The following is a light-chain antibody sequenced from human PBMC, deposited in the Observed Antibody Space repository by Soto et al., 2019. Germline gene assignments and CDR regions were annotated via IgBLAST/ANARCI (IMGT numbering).Light chain of an antibody. J-gene: IGKJ1*01. CDR1: QSVSSY. Sequence: EIVLTQSPATLSLSPGERATLSCRASQSVSSYLAWYQQKPGQAPRLLIYDASNRATGVPARFSGSGSGTDFTLTISSLEPEDFAVYYCQQFNSWPGTFGQGTKVEIK. CDR3: QQFNSWPGT. CDR2: DAS. V-gene: IGKV3-11*01.